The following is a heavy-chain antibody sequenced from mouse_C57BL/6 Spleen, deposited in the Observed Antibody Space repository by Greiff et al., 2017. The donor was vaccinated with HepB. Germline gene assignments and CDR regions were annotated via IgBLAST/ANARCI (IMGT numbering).Heavy chain of an antibody. V-gene: IGHV1-64*01. CDR3: ARRGLLLRFFDY. CDR1: GYTFTSYW. CDR2: IHPNSGST. Sequence: VQLQQPGAELVKPGASVKLSCKASGYTFTSYWMHWVKQRPGQGLEWIGMIHPNSGSTNYNEKFKSKATLTVDKSSSTAYMQLSSLTSEDSAVYYCARRGLLLRFFDYWGQGTTLTVSS. J-gene: IGHJ2*01. D-gene: IGHD1-1*01.